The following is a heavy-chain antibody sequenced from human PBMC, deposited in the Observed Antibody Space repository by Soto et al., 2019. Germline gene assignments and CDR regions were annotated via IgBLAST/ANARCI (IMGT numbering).Heavy chain of an antibody. CDR1: GFTFTNFA. D-gene: IGHD2-2*01. J-gene: IGHJ4*02. CDR3: AKGYCSSTSCSFDY. CDR2: ISGTGDTT. V-gene: IGHV3-23*01. Sequence: WWSLRLSCSASGFTFTNFAMNWVRQAPGKGLEWVSVISGTGDTTYNADSVKGRFTISRDNSMNTAFLQMNSLRAEDTALYYCAKGYCSSTSCSFDYWGQGTLVTVSS.